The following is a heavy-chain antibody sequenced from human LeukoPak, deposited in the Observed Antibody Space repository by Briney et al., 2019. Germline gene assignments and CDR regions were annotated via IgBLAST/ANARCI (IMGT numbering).Heavy chain of an antibody. D-gene: IGHD2-2*01. CDR3: ATGLYCSSTSCLDYYYYGMDV. V-gene: IGHV3-30*03. CDR1: GFTFSSYG. Sequence: GGSLRLSCAASGFTFSSYGMHWLRQAPDKGLEWAAVISNDGSDKYYADSVKGRFTISRDYSKKTLYLQMNSLRAEDTAVYYCATGLYCSSTSCLDYYYYGMDVWGQGTTVTVSS. CDR2: ISNDGSDK. J-gene: IGHJ6*02.